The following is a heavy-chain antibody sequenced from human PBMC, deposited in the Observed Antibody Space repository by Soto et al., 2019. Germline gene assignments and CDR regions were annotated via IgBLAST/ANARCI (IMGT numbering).Heavy chain of an antibody. CDR3: AREVSRWFDP. D-gene: IGHD2-21*01. CDR1: GGSVSSGSYY. V-gene: IGHV4-61*01. Sequence: PSDTLSLTCTVSGGSVSSGSYYWSWIRQPPGKGLEWIGYIYYSGSTNYNPSLKSRVTISVDTSKNQFSLKLSSVTAADTAVYYCAREVSRWFDPWGQGTLVTVSS. CDR2: IYYSGST. J-gene: IGHJ5*02.